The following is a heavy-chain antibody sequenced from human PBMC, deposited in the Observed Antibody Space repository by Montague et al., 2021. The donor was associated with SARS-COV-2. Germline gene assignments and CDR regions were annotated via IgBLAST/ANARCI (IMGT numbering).Heavy chain of an antibody. Sequence: SETLSLTCTVSGASVNSGDFYWRWIRQAPGKGLEWMGYIYYSVDTNYNPSLKSRISISVDRSMNQFSLKLSSVTAADTAVYFCTRNAHYGSASYYIDYWGLGTVVIVSS. CDR2: IYYSVDT. V-gene: IGHV4-61*08. D-gene: IGHD3-10*01. CDR1: GASVNSGDFY. J-gene: IGHJ4*02. CDR3: TRNAHYGSASYYIDY.